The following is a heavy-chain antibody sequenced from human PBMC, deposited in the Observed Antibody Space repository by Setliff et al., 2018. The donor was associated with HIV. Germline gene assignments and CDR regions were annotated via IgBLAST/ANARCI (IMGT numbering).Heavy chain of an antibody. CDR1: EFTFENYW. Sequence: GGSLRLSCVGSEFTFENYWMSWVRQAPEKGLEWVANIKRDGSVQLYVDSVKGRFTISRDNRKSSVYLQMNSLRDEDTALYFCARVMDWSGGSYCTDYLGQGALVTVSS. V-gene: IGHV3-7*03. J-gene: IGHJ4*02. D-gene: IGHD2-15*01. CDR2: IKRDGSVQ. CDR3: ARVMDWSGGSYCTDY.